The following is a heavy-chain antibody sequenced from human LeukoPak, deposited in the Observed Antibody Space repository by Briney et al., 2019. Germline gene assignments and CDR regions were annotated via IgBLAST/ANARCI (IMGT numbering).Heavy chain of an antibody. V-gene: IGHV4-38-2*01. Sequence: PSETLSLTCDVSGDSISSGYYWGWIRQLPGKGLEWIGSISDSGSTYYNPSLKTRVTISLHTSKNRFSLKVRSVTAADTAVYYCRVYSGGWFEDYWGQGTQVTVSS. D-gene: IGHD6-19*01. CDR2: ISDSGST. CDR3: RVYSGGWFEDY. CDR1: GDSISSGYY. J-gene: IGHJ4*02.